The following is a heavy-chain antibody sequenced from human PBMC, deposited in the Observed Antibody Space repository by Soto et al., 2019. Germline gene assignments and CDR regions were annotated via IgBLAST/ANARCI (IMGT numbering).Heavy chain of an antibody. V-gene: IGHV3-43*01. Sequence: EVQLVESGGVVVQPGGSLRLSCAASGFTFDDYTMHWVRQAPGKGLEWVSLISWDGGSTYYAGSVKGRFTISRDNSKNSLYLQMNSLRTEDTALYYCAKGGSSGYYQYYYYYGMDVWGQGTTVTVSS. J-gene: IGHJ6*02. CDR1: GFTFDDYT. CDR2: ISWDGGST. D-gene: IGHD3-22*01. CDR3: AKGGSSGYYQYYYYYGMDV.